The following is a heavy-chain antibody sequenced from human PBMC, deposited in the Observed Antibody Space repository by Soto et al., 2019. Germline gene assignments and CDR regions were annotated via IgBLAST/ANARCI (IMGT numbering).Heavy chain of an antibody. CDR3: ARGGVVTAIRGYFDY. J-gene: IGHJ4*02. V-gene: IGHV1-69*01. CDR2: IIPIFGTA. D-gene: IGHD2-21*02. Sequence: QVQLVQSGAEVKKPGSSVKVSCKASGGTFSSYAISWVRQAPGQGLEWMGGIIPIFGTANYAQKFQGRVTITADESTRTAYMELSRLRSGDTAVYYCARGGVVTAIRGYFDYWGQGTLVTVSS. CDR1: GGTFSSYA.